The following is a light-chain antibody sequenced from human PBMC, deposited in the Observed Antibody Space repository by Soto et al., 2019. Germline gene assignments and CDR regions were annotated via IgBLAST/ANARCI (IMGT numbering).Light chain of an antibody. CDR1: QSVSSN. Sequence: EIVMTQSPATLSVSPGERATLSCRASQSVSSNLAWYQQKPGQAPRLLIYGASTRATGIPARFSGSGSGTEFTLTISNLQSEDFAVYYCQQYNIWPLTFGGGTKVEIK. CDR2: GAS. V-gene: IGKV3-15*01. J-gene: IGKJ4*01. CDR3: QQYNIWPLT.